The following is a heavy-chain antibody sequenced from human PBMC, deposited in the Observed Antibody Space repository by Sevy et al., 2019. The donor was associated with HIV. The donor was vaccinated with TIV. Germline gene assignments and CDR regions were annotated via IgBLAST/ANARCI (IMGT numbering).Heavy chain of an antibody. V-gene: IGHV3-21*01. CDR1: GFTFSSYA. D-gene: IGHD3-22*01. CDR3: ARDRPTLNYHASSGYNYYFDS. J-gene: IGHJ4*02. CDR2: ITGDSSYM. Sequence: GGSLRLSCAASGFTFSSYAMHWVRQAPGKGLEWISSITGDSSYMYDADSVKGRFTISRDNAKNSLYLHMNGLRAEDTAVYYCARDRPTLNYHASSGYNYYFDSWGQGTLVTVSS.